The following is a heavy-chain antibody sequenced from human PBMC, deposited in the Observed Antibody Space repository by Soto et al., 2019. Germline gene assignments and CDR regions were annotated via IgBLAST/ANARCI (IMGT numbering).Heavy chain of an antibody. Sequence: EVQLLESGGGWVQPGGSLRLSCAASGFTFSSYAMSWVRQAPGKGLEWVSAVSGSGGSTYYADSVKGRFTISRDNSKNTLYLQMNSLRAEDTAVYYCAKGCSSTSCFGWGGRFDPWGQGTLVTVSS. V-gene: IGHV3-23*01. D-gene: IGHD2-2*01. CDR3: AKGCSSTSCFGWGGRFDP. CDR1: GFTFSSYA. J-gene: IGHJ5*02. CDR2: VSGSGGST.